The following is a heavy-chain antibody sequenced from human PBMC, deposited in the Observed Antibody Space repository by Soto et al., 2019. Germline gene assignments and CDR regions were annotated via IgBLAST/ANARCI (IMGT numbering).Heavy chain of an antibody. CDR2: MNPKSANT. V-gene: IGHV1-8*01. CDR3: ARSPSWETTVTPYYFDY. Sequence: QVQLVQSGAEVKKPGASVKVSCKASRYTFISYDINWVRQATGQVLEWMGWMNPKSANTGYAQNFQGRVTMTRNTSISTAYMELSSLRSEDTAVYYCARSPSWETTVTPYYFDYWGQGTLVTVSS. J-gene: IGHJ4*02. CDR1: RYTFISYD. D-gene: IGHD4-4*01.